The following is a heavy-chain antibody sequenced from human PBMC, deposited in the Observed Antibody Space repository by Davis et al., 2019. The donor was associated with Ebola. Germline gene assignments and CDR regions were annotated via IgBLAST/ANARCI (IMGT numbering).Heavy chain of an antibody. J-gene: IGHJ4*02. CDR1: GYTFTSYY. CDR3: ARDRGGDYSFDY. V-gene: IGHV1-46*01. D-gene: IGHD3-10*01. CDR2: INPSSGST. Sequence: ASVKVSCKASGYTFTSYYMHWVRQAPGQGLEWMGIINPSSGSTSHTQKFQGRVTITRDTSASTAYMELSSLRSEDTSVYYCARDRGGDYSFDYWGQGTLVTVSS.